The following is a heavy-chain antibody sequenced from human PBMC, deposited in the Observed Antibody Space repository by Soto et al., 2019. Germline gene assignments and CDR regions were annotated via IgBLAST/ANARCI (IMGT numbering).Heavy chain of an antibody. CDR3: PTEYDFWSVYYDY. D-gene: IGHD3-3*01. V-gene: IGHV3-15*01. J-gene: IGHJ4*02. CDR2: IKSKTDGGTT. Sequence: GGSLRLSCAASGFTFGNAWWSWVRRAPGRGLGWVGRIKSKTDGGTTDYAAPVKGRFTSSRDDSKNTLYLQMNSLKTEETVVYFCPTEYDFWSVYYDYWGQGTLVTVSS. CDR1: GFTFGNAW.